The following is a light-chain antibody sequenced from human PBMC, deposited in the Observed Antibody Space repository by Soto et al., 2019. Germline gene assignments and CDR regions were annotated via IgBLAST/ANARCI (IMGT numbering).Light chain of an antibody. CDR3: QQYNNWPRT. Sequence: EIVLTQSPATLSVSPGERVSLSCRASQSLSSNLAWHQQKPGQAPRLLIYGASTRATGIPARFSGSGSGTEFTLTISGLQSEDFAVYYCQQYNNWPRTFGQGTKV. V-gene: IGKV3-15*01. J-gene: IGKJ1*01. CDR1: QSLSSN. CDR2: GAS.